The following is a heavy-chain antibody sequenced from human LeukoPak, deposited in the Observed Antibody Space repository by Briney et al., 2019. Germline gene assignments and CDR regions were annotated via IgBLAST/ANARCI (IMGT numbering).Heavy chain of an antibody. V-gene: IGHV1-69*13. CDR1: GYTFTSYD. D-gene: IGHD2-2*01. J-gene: IGHJ4*02. CDR3: ARGGDIVVVPAAQFDY. Sequence: SVKVSCKASGYTFTSYDINWVRQAPGQGLEWMGGIIPIFGTANHAQKFQGRVTITADESTSTAYMELSSLRSEDTAVYYCARGGDIVVVPAAQFDYWGQGTLVTVSS. CDR2: IIPIFGTA.